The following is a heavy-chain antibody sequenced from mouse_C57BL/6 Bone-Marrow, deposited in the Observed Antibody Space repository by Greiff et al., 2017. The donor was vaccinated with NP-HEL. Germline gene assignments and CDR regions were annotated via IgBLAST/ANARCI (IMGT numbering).Heavy chain of an antibody. V-gene: IGHV1-55*01. CDR3: AREGYYDYSWFAY. CDR2: IYPGSGST. CDR1: GYTFTSYW. J-gene: IGHJ3*01. Sequence: QVQLQHPGAELVKPGASVKMSCKASGYTFTSYWITWVKQRPGQGLEWIGDIYPGSGSTNYNEKFKSKATLTVDTSSSTAYMQLSSLTSEDSAVYYCAREGYYDYSWFAYWGQGTLVTVSA. D-gene: IGHD2-4*01.